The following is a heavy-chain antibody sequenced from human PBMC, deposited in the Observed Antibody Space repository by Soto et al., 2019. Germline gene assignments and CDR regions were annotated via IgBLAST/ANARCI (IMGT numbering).Heavy chain of an antibody. V-gene: IGHV3-74*01. Sequence: EVQLVESGGGLVQSGGSLRLSCAASGFTLGNYWMHWVRQAPGKGLVWVSRINDYGTTINYAESVEGRFIISRDDAKSEVYLQMNNLRAEDSAVYYCARGGLETFAYWGQGALVTVSS. CDR1: GFTLGNYW. D-gene: IGHD1-1*01. CDR3: ARGGLETFAY. J-gene: IGHJ4*02. CDR2: INDYGTTI.